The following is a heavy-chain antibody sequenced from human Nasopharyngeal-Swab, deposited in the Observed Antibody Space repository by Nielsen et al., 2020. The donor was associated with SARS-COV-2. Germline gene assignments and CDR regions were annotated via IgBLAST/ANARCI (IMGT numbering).Heavy chain of an antibody. Sequence: GESLKISCAASGFTFSDHAIHWVRQAPGKGPEWVAVISYDETDQYYSGSVKGRFTISRDSSKKVVYLQMNSLRPEDTGLYYCAKEMFKYGSGVSSDGFDVWGQGTRVTVSS. J-gene: IGHJ3*01. V-gene: IGHV3-30*18. CDR3: AKEMFKYGSGVSSDGFDV. D-gene: IGHD3-10*01. CDR1: GFTFSDHA. CDR2: ISYDETDQ.